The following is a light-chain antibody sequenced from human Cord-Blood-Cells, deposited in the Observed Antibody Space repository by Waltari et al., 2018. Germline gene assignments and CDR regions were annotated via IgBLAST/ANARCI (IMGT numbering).Light chain of an antibody. J-gene: IGLJ2*01. CDR2: DVS. Sequence: SSDVGGYNYVSWYQQHPGKAPKLMIYDVSNRPSGVSNRFSGSKSGNTASLTISGLQAEDEADYYCSSYTSSSTVVFGGGTKLTVL. V-gene: IGLV2-14*04. CDR3: SSYTSSSTVV. CDR1: SSDVGGYNY.